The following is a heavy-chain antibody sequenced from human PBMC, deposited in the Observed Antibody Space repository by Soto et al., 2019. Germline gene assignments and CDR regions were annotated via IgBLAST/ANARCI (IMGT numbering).Heavy chain of an antibody. CDR1: GFTFSSYE. D-gene: IGHD6-19*01. V-gene: IGHV3-48*03. CDR3: ARLIGWNYFDS. CDR2: ISSSGSTI. J-gene: IGHJ4*02. Sequence: EVQLVESGGGLVQPGGSLRLSCAASGFTFSSYEMNWVRQAPGKGLEWVSYISSSGSTIYYADSVKGRFTISRDNAKNSLYLQMNSLRAEDTAVYYCARLIGWNYFDSWGQGTLVTVSS.